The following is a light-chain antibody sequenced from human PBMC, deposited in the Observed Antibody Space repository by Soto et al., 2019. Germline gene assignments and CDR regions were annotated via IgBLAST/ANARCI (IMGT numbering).Light chain of an antibody. Sequence: QPVLTQSPSASASLGASVTLTCTLSRGHRTYAIAWHQQQPEKGPRFLMRLNSDGSHTKGDGIPDRFSGSSSGAERYLTISSLQSEDEADYYCQTWGTGIQLFGGGTQLTVL. J-gene: IGLJ2*01. CDR3: QTWGTGIQL. CDR1: RGHRTYA. V-gene: IGLV4-69*01. CDR2: LNSDGSH.